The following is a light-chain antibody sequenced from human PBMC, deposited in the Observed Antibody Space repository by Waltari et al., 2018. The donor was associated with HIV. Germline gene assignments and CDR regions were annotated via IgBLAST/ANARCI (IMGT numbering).Light chain of an antibody. CDR2: GSS. Sequence: LALTQSPDTLALSPVVRATLSCRASQTISSTYLAWYQQKPGQAPRLLIYGSSSRATGIADRFSGSGSGTYFTLTISSLEPEDCAVYYWQQYIGSPRTFGQGTKVELK. V-gene: IGKV3-20*01. CDR3: QQYIGSPRT. CDR1: QTISSTY. J-gene: IGKJ1*01.